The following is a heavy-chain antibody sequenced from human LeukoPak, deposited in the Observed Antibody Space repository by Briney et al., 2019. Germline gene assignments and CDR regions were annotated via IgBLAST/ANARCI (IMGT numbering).Heavy chain of an antibody. D-gene: IGHD3-10*01. CDR1: GFTFSSYG. Sequence: PGGSLRLSCAASGFTFSSYGMHWVRQAPGKGLEWVAVIWDDGSNKYYADSVRGRITISRDNSKNTLYLQMNSLRAEDTAVYYCAKVEWFGELSHFDYWGQGTLVTVSS. V-gene: IGHV3-33*06. J-gene: IGHJ4*02. CDR2: IWDDGSNK. CDR3: AKVEWFGELSHFDY.